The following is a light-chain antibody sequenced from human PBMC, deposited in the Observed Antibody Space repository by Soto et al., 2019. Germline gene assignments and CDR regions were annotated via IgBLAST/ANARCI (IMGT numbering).Light chain of an antibody. V-gene: IGLV2-14*01. CDR2: DVN. CDR1: SSDVGGYDY. Sequence: QSALTQPASVSGSPGQSIAISCTGTSSDVGGYDYVSWYQQYPGKAPKLMIYDVNNRPSGVSNRFSGSKSGNTASLTISGLQAEDEAGYYCSSYTSSGTRVFGGGTKLNVL. J-gene: IGLJ2*01. CDR3: SSYTSSGTRV.